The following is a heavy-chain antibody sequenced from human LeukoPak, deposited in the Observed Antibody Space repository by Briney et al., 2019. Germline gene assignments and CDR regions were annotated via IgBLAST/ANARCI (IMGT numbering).Heavy chain of an antibody. CDR1: GFIFTSHW. Sequence: GGSLRLSCAASGFIFTSHWMSWVRQAPGKGLEWLANINQDGNEKYFADSVKGRFTIFRDNAQKSLYLQMNSLGADDTAVYLCARISWASGYWYFDLWGRGTLVSVSS. CDR3: ARISWASGYWYFDL. CDR2: INQDGNEK. D-gene: IGHD1-26*01. V-gene: IGHV3-7*01. J-gene: IGHJ2*01.